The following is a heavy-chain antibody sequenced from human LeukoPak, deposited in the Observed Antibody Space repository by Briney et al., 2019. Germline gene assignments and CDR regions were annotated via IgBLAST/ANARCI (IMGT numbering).Heavy chain of an antibody. CDR3: AKDQLGELFSASNDAFDI. Sequence: PGGSLRLSCAASGFTFSSYGMSWVRQAPGEGLEWVSAISGSGGSTYYADSVKGRFTISRDNSKNTLYLQMNSLRAEDTAVYYCAKDQLGELFSASNDAFDIWGQGTMVTVSS. CDR2: ISGSGGST. D-gene: IGHD3-10*01. V-gene: IGHV3-23*01. CDR1: GFTFSSYG. J-gene: IGHJ3*02.